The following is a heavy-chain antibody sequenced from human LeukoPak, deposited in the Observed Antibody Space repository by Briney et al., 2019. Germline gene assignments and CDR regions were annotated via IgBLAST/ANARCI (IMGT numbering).Heavy chain of an antibody. CDR2: IAYDGSNK. J-gene: IGHJ4*02. CDR3: AKDQGHRAGHDGVDY. Sequence: PGGSLRLSCAASGFTFSSYGMHWVRQAPGKGLEWVAIIAYDGSNKYYADSVKGRFTISRDNSKNTLYLQMNSLRAEDTAVYYCAKDQGHRAGHDGVDYWGQGTLVTVSS. CDR1: GFTFSSYG. D-gene: IGHD6-13*01. V-gene: IGHV3-30*18.